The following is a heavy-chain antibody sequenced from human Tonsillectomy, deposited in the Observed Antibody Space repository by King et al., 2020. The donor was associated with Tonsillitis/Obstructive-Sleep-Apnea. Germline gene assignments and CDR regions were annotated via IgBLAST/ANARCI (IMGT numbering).Heavy chain of an antibody. CDR3: ARGQQWLHWFDP. Sequence: QLVQSGAEVKKPGASVKVSCKASGYTFTGYYMHWVRQAPGQGLEWMGRINPNSGGTNYAKKFQGRVTMTRDTSISTAYMELSRLRSDDTAVYYCARGQQWLHWFDPWGQGTLVTVSS. D-gene: IGHD6-19*01. V-gene: IGHV1-2*06. CDR1: GYTFTGYY. J-gene: IGHJ5*02. CDR2: INPNSGGT.